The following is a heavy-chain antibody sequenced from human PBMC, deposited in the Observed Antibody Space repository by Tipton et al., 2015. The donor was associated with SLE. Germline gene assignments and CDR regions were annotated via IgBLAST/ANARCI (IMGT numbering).Heavy chain of an antibody. V-gene: IGHV4-30-2*01. CDR3: ARGSGNFDY. D-gene: IGHD3-10*01. CDR1: GGSISSGGYS. J-gene: IGHJ4*02. Sequence: LRLSCAVSGGSISSGGYSWSRIRQPPGKGLEWIGYIYYSGSTYYNPSLKSRVTISVDTPKNQFSLKLSSVTAADTAVYYCARGSGNFDYWGQGTLVTVSS. CDR2: IYYSGST.